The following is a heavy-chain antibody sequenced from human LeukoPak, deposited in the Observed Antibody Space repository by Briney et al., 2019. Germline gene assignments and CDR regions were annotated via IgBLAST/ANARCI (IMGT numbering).Heavy chain of an antibody. D-gene: IGHD2-2*01. V-gene: IGHV4-4*07. Sequence: KPSETLSLTCTVSGGSISSYYWSWIRQPAGKGLEWIGRIYTSGSTNYNPSLKSRVTMSVDTSKNQFSLKLSSVTAADTAVYYCANMGRIEGIVVVPPALDVWGQGTTVTVSS. CDR1: GGSISSYY. CDR3: ANMGRIEGIVVVPPALDV. CDR2: IYTSGST. J-gene: IGHJ6*02.